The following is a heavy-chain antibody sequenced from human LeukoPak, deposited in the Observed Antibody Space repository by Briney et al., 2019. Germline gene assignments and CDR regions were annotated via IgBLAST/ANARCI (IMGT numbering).Heavy chain of an antibody. CDR3: ARGGYYDRSTLDY. Sequence: KTSETLSLTCTVSGGSISSGDYYWSWIRQPPGKGLEGIGYIYYSGSTYYNPSLKSRVTISVDTSKNQFSLKLSSVTAADTAVYYCARGGYYDRSTLDYWGXXXLVTVSS. CDR2: IYYSGST. V-gene: IGHV4-30-4*01. CDR1: GGSISSGDYY. D-gene: IGHD3-22*01. J-gene: IGHJ4*01.